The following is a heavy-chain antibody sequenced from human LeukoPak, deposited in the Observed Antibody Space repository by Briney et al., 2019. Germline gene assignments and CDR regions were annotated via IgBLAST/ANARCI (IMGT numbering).Heavy chain of an antibody. CDR2: IYHSGST. CDR1: GGSISSGGYY. Sequence: SQTLSLTCTVSGGSISSGGYYWSWIRQPPGKGLEWIGYIYHSGSTYYNPSLKSRVTISVDRSKNQFSLKLSSVTAADTAVYYCARTVEMATIKVTGEDDYWGQGTLVTVSS. J-gene: IGHJ4*02. V-gene: IGHV4-30-2*01. D-gene: IGHD5-24*01. CDR3: ARTVEMATIKVTGEDDY.